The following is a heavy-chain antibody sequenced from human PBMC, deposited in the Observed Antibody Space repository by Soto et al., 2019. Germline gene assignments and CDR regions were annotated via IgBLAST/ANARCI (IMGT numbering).Heavy chain of an antibody. CDR2: ITYDGSNK. D-gene: IGHD6-13*01. CDR1: GFTSTTNN. J-gene: IGHJ6*02. Sequence: PGGSLRLSCAASGFTSTTNNMNWVRQAPGKGLEWVALITYDGSNKYYADSVKGRFTISRDNSKNTLYLQMNSLRAEDTAVYCCARDRFQQLDYYGMDVWGQGTTVTVSS. CDR3: ARDRFQQLDYYGMDV. V-gene: IGHV3-30-3*01.